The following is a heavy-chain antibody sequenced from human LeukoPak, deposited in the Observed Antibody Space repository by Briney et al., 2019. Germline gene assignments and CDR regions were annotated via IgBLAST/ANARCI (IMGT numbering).Heavy chain of an antibody. CDR3: ARGPNDYGDYFSY. J-gene: IGHJ4*02. V-gene: IGHV3-53*01. Sequence: GGSLRLSCAASGFTVSSNYMSWVRQAPGKGLEWVSVIYSGGSTYYADSVKGRFTISRDNSKNTLYLQMNSLRAEDTAVYYCARGPNDYGDYFSYWGQGTLVTVSS. CDR2: IYSGGST. CDR1: GFTVSSNY. D-gene: IGHD4-17*01.